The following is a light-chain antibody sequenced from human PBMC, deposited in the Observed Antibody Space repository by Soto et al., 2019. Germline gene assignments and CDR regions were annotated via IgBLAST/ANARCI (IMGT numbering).Light chain of an antibody. J-gene: IGLJ2*01. CDR1: SSDVGSYNL. Sequence: QSALTQPASVSGSPRQSITISCTGTSSDVGSYNLVSWYQQHPGKAPKLMIFEGSRRLSGVSSRFSGSKSGNTASLTISGLQAEDEADYYCCSYAGNNTVVFGGGTKVTVL. CDR2: EGS. V-gene: IGLV2-23*01. CDR3: CSYAGNNTVV.